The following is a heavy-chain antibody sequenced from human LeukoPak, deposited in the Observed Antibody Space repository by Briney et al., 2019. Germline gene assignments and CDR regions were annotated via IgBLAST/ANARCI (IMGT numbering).Heavy chain of an antibody. CDR2: INHSGST. D-gene: IGHD6-19*01. Sequence: SETLSLTCAVYGGSFSGYYWSWIRQPPGKGLEWIGEINHSGSTNYNPSLKSRVTISVDTPKNQFSLKLSSVTAADTAVYYCARGRIAVAGGYFQHWGQGTLVTVSS. V-gene: IGHV4-34*01. CDR1: GGSFSGYY. CDR3: ARGRIAVAGGYFQH. J-gene: IGHJ1*01.